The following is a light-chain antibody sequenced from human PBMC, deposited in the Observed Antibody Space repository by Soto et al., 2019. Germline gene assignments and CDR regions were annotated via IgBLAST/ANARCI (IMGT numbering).Light chain of an antibody. CDR2: VAS. CDR3: QQYGSSSYT. V-gene: IGKV3-20*01. Sequence: DIVLTQSPDTLSLSPGERATLSCRASQSVSSNYLAWYQQKPGQAPRLLIYVASTRATGIPDRFSGSGSGTDFTLTISRLEPEDFAVYYCQQYGSSSYTCGQGTRLEIK. CDR1: QSVSSNY. J-gene: IGKJ2*01.